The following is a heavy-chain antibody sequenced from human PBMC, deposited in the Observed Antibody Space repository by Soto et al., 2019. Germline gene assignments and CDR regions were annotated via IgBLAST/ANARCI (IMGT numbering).Heavy chain of an antibody. Sequence: SETLSLTCTVSGGSISSSIYYGGWIRQPPGKGLEWIGSIFYSGSTYYNPSLKSRVTISVDTSKNQFSLKLSSVTAADTAVYYCARLGAQEIDPWGQGTLVTVSS. CDR1: GGSISSSIYY. D-gene: IGHD3-16*01. CDR3: ARLGAQEIDP. J-gene: IGHJ5*02. CDR2: IFYSGST. V-gene: IGHV4-39*07.